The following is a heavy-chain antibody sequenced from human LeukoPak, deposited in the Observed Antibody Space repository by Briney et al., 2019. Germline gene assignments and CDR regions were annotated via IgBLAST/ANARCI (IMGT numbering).Heavy chain of an antibody. Sequence: GGSLRLSCAASGFTFSDYSVHWVRQAPGKGLEWVSSISTSSTYIYYADSVKGRFTISRDNAKNSLSLQMNSLRAEDTAVYYCAREDAAMVDYWGQGTLVTVSS. V-gene: IGHV3-21*01. D-gene: IGHD5-18*01. J-gene: IGHJ4*02. CDR3: AREDAAMVDY. CDR2: ISTSSTYI. CDR1: GFTFSDYS.